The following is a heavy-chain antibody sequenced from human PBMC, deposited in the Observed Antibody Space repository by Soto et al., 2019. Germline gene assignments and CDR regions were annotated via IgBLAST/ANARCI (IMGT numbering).Heavy chain of an antibody. D-gene: IGHD6-25*01. Sequence: PSETLSLTCTLSGGCISSYYWRWIRQTPGKGLEWIGYVYFSGSTNYNPSLKSRVLRSIETSRNQFSLKLNSVTAADTAVHYRTRELDIGHGGYSQCICWRQGKTVTVAS. CDR3: TRELDIGHGGYSQCIC. V-gene: IGHV4-59*01. CDR2: VYFSGST. CDR1: GGCISSYY. J-gene: IGHJ6*01.